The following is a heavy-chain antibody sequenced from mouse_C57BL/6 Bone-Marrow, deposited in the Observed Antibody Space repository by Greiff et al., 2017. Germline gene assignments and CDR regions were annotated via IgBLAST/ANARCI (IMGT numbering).Heavy chain of an antibody. CDR2: INYDGSST. CDR1: GFTFSDYY. V-gene: IGHV5-16*01. J-gene: IGHJ4*01. D-gene: IGHD1-1*02. CDR3: ARDGWKMDY. Sequence: EVKLMESEGGLVQPGSSMKLSCTASGFTFSDYYMAWVRQVPEKGLEWVANINYDGSSTYYLDSLKSRFIISRDNAKNILYLQMSSLKSEDTATYYCARDGWKMDYWGQETSVTVSS.